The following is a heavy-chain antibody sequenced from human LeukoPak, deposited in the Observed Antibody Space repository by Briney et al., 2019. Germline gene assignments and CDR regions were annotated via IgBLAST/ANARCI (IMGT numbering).Heavy chain of an antibody. D-gene: IGHD1-14*01. V-gene: IGHV3-23*01. Sequence: PGGSLRLSCAASEFTFSNYAMNWVRQAPGKGLEWVSGISGGGGSTYYADSVKGRFTISRDNSKNTLYLQMDSLRAEDTALYYCAKGSGINHYHWIDPWGQGPLVTVSS. J-gene: IGHJ5*02. CDR3: AKGSGINHYHWIDP. CDR2: ISGGGGST. CDR1: EFTFSNYA.